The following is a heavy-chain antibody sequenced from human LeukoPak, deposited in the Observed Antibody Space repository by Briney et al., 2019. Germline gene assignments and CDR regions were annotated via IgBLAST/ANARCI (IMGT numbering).Heavy chain of an antibody. Sequence: PSETLSLTCTVSGGSISSGPYYWSWVRQHPGKGLEWIGYIYTSGSTNYNPSLKSRVTISVDTSKNQFSLKLSSVTAADTAVYYCARQVDSSDYFPGSFDYWGQGTLVTVSS. CDR3: ARQVDSSDYFPGSFDY. CDR2: IYTSGST. V-gene: IGHV4-61*01. J-gene: IGHJ4*02. CDR1: GGSISSGPYY. D-gene: IGHD3-22*01.